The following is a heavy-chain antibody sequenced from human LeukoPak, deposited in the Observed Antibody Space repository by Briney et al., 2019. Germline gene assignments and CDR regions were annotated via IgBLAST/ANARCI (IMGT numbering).Heavy chain of an antibody. CDR2: ITSSGSAI. CDR1: GFTFSDYY. J-gene: IGHJ3*02. CDR3: ARAHKDAFDI. Sequence: KPGGPLRLSCAASGFTFSDYYMGLIRHAPGNGLGWVGFITSSGSAIYHADSVKGRFTISTDNAKNSLYLQMNTLRAEDTAVYYCARAHKDAFDIWGQGTMVTVSS. V-gene: IGHV3-11*04.